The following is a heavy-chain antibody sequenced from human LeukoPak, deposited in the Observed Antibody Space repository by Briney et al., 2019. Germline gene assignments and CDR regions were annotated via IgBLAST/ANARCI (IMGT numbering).Heavy chain of an antibody. Sequence: ATVKVSCKTSGYTFTSYYMHWVRQAPGQGLEWMGIISTRGGTTTSAQKFQGRVTMTRDTSTSTVSMELSSLRSEDTALYYCARVHTSGWYGGPLDYWGQGTLVTVSS. D-gene: IGHD6-19*01. CDR2: ISTRGGTT. J-gene: IGHJ4*02. CDR3: ARVHTSGWYGGPLDY. V-gene: IGHV1-46*01. CDR1: GYTFTSYY.